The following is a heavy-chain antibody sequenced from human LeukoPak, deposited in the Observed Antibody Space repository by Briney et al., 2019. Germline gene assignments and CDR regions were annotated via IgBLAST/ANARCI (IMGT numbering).Heavy chain of an antibody. CDR2: ISGSGGST. CDR1: GLTFTSYP. Sequence: GGPLRLSCAASGLTFTSYPMSGAGKAPGKGLEGVSAISGSGGSTYYADSVKGRFTISRDNSKNTLYLQMNSLRAEDTAVYYCAKAEWELLYFDYWGQGTLVTVSS. V-gene: IGHV3-23*01. J-gene: IGHJ4*02. D-gene: IGHD1-26*01. CDR3: AKAEWELLYFDY.